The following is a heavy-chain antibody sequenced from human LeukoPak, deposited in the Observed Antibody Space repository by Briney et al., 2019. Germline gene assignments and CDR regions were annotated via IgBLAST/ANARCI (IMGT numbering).Heavy chain of an antibody. CDR1: GFTFSSYA. CDR2: ISGSGGST. J-gene: IGHJ4*02. CDR3: ARGDYGGNPTVTSFDY. Sequence: GGSLRLSCAASGFTFSSYAMSWVRQAPGKGLEWVSAISGSGGSTYYADSVKGRFTISRDNSKNTLYLQMNSLRAEDTAVYYCARGDYGGNPTVTSFDYWGQGTLVTVSS. V-gene: IGHV3-23*01. D-gene: IGHD4-23*01.